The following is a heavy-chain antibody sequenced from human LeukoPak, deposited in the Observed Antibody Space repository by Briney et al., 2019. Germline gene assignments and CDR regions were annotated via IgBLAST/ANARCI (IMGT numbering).Heavy chain of an antibody. CDR3: TKDQSYCGGDCYLEYFQH. D-gene: IGHD2-21*02. J-gene: IGHJ1*01. V-gene: IGHV3-23*01. CDR1: GFTFSIYA. CDR2: ISGSGGST. Sequence: PGGSLRLPCAASGFTFSIYAMSWVRQAPGKGLEWVSAISGSGGSTYYADSVKGRFTISRDNYKNTLYLQMNSLRAEDTAVYYCTKDQSYCGGDCYLEYFQHWGQGTLVTVSS.